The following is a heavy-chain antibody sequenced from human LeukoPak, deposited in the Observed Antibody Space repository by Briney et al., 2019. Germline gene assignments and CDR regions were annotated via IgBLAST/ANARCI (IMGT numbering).Heavy chain of an antibody. V-gene: IGHV5-51*01. CDR1: GYSFTSYW. J-gene: IGHJ4*02. CDR3: ARISTVTGTGGGFDY. D-gene: IGHD4-11*01. Sequence: PGESLKISCKGSGYSFTSYWIGWVRQMPGKGLEWMGIIYPGDSDTRYSPSFQGQVTISADKSISTAYLQWSSLKASDTAMYYCARISTVTGTGGGFDYWGQGTLVTVSS. CDR2: IYPGDSDT.